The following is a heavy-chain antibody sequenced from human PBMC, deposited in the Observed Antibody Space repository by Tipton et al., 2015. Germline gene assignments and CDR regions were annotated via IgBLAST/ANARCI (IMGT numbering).Heavy chain of an antibody. CDR1: WGPLRGYY. V-gene: IGHV4-34*01. CDR3: ARGGNNWFDP. CDR2: IYHDGGT. J-gene: IGHJ5*02. Sequence: TLSLTCAVDWGPLRGYYWSWIRQPPGKGLEWIGEIYHDGGTDYNPSLKSRVTMSIDTSKNQFSLKLTSVNAADTAVYYCARGGNNWFDPWGQGTLVTVSS.